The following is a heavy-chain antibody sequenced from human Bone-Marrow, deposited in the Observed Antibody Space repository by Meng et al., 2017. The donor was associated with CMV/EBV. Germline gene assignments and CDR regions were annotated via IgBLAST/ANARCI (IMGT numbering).Heavy chain of an antibody. Sequence: SETLSLTCTASGGSISSSSYYWGWIRQPPGKGLEWIGSIYYSGSTYYNPSLKSRVTISVDTSKNQFSMKQSSVTAADTAVYYCATPGDCSSTSCYDYYYYYGMDVWGQGTTVTVSS. D-gene: IGHD2-2*01. V-gene: IGHV4-39*07. CDR1: GGSISSSSYY. CDR2: IYYSGST. CDR3: ATPGDCSSTSCYDYYYYYGMDV. J-gene: IGHJ6*02.